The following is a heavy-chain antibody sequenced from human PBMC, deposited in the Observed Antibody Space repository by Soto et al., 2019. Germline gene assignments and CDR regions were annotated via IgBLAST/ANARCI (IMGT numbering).Heavy chain of an antibody. CDR3: ARERIAARGDLDY. J-gene: IGHJ4*02. CDR2: INHSGST. CDR1: GGSFSGYY. Sequence: PSETLSLTCAVYGGSFSGYYWSWIRQPPGKGLEWIGDINHSGSTNYNPSLKSRVTISVDTSKNQFSLKLSSVTAADTAVYYCARERIAARGDLDYWGQGTLVTVSS. D-gene: IGHD6-6*01. V-gene: IGHV4-34*01.